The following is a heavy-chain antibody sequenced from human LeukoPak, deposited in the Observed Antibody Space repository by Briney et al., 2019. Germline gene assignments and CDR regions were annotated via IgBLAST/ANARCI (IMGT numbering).Heavy chain of an antibody. J-gene: IGHJ4*02. Sequence: SSETLSLTCTVAGGSINSYYWSWIRQPPGKGLEWIGYIYYSVSTNYNPSLKSRVTISGDTSKNQFSLKLSSVTAADTAVYYCARLINYYDSSGYYYFDYWGQGTLVTVSS. V-gene: IGHV4-59*01. CDR3: ARLINYYDSSGYYYFDY. D-gene: IGHD3-22*01. CDR1: GGSINSYY. CDR2: IYYSVST.